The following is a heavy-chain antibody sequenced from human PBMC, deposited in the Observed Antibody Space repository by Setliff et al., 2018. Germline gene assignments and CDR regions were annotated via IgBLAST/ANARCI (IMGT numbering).Heavy chain of an antibody. J-gene: IGHJ4*02. CDR3: AKDLMTTSKEVVWDY. V-gene: IGHV3-23*01. D-gene: IGHD4-4*01. Sequence: GGSLRLSCAASGFNFSINDMTYGMSWVRQAPGKGLQWVSGISGNSGSTYYADSVKGRFTISRDNSKNTLYLQMNSLRAEDTAVYYCAKDLMTTSKEVVWDYWGQGTLVTVSS. CDR1: GFNFSINDMTYG. CDR2: ISGNSGST.